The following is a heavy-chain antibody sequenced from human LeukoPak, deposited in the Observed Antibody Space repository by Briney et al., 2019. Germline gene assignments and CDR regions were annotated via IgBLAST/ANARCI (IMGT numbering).Heavy chain of an antibody. Sequence: PGGSLRLSCTASGFTFSTFHMHWVRQAPGKGLEWVSAISGSGGSTYYADSVKGRFTISRDNSKNTLYLQMNSLRAEDTAVYYCAKSYYDSSGPRGLWGQGTLVTVSS. J-gene: IGHJ4*02. D-gene: IGHD3-22*01. V-gene: IGHV3-23*01. CDR2: ISGSGGST. CDR1: GFTFSTFH. CDR3: AKSYYDSSGPRGL.